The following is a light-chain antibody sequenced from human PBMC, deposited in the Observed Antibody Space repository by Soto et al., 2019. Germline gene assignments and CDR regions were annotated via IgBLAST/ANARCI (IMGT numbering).Light chain of an antibody. Sequence: EIVLTQSPGTLSLSPGERATLSCRASQSVSSSYLAWYQQKPGQAPRLLIYGASNRATGIPDRFSGSGSGTHFTLTISRLEPEDFAVYYCQQYGSSPLLTFGGGTKVEIK. J-gene: IGKJ4*01. CDR1: QSVSSSY. V-gene: IGKV3-20*01. CDR2: GAS. CDR3: QQYGSSPLLT.